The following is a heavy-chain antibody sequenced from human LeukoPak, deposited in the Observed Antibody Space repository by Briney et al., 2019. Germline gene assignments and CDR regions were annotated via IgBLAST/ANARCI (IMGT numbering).Heavy chain of an antibody. Sequence: GGSLRLSCAASGFTFSSYARHWVRQAPGKGLEWVAVISYDGIIKYYTDSVKGRFTISRDDATNSLYLQMNSLRVDDTAIYYCARAGVFLSGNYRGTLNYFDYWDQGTLVTVSS. CDR1: GFTFSSYA. CDR3: ARAGVFLSGNYRGTLNYFDY. J-gene: IGHJ4*02. CDR2: ISYDGIIK. D-gene: IGHD1-26*01. V-gene: IGHV3-30*04.